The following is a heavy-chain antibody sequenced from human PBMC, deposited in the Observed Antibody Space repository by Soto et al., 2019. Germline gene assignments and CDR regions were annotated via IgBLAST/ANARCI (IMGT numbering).Heavy chain of an antibody. V-gene: IGHV4-59*01. CDR2: VQYSGAT. CDR1: GGSINGYD. Sequence: XETLSVTRTVSGGSINGYDWNWLRQTPGKGLDWIGYVQYSGATKVRSSLKSRLDISVDTSENQFSLKLTSVTAEDTAVYYCARLLLNARYDASGYDSFDVWGQGTMVTVPS. CDR3: ARLLLNARYDASGYDSFDV. D-gene: IGHD3-22*01. J-gene: IGHJ3*01.